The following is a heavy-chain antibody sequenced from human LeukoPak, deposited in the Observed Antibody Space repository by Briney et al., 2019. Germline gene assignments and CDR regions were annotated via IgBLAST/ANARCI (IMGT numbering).Heavy chain of an antibody. J-gene: IGHJ6*02. CDR1: GASISSSGSY. V-gene: IGHV4-31*03. CDR3: ARERSVGLGTSYYHYGVDV. D-gene: IGHD1-7*01. CDR2: IYYTGSI. Sequence: SQTLSLTCTVSGASISSSGSYWTWIRQHPGKGLEWIAYIYYTGSIYYNPSLKSRVTMSVDTSKNQFSLKLNSVTAADTAVHYCARERSVGLGTSYYHYGVDVWGQGTSVTVSS.